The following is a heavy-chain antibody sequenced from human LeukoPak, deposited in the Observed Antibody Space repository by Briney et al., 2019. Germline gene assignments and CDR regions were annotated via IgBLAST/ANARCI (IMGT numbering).Heavy chain of an antibody. CDR2: IYSGGST. Sequence: GGSLRLSCAASGFTVSSNYMSWVRQAPGKGLEWVSVIYSGGSTYYADSVKGRFTISRDNAKNSLYLQMNSLRAEDTAVYYCARADSGWYEIDYWGQGTLVTVSS. CDR1: GFTVSSNY. J-gene: IGHJ4*02. V-gene: IGHV3-66*01. D-gene: IGHD6-19*01. CDR3: ARADSGWYEIDY.